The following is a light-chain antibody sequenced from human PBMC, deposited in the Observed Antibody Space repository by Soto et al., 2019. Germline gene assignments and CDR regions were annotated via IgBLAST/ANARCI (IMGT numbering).Light chain of an antibody. J-gene: IGKJ1*01. CDR2: ATS. CDR1: QSVSHD. CDR3: QQYNNWPPWT. Sequence: EIIMTQSPATLSVSPGERATLSCRASQSVSHDLAWYQQKPGQAPRLLIYATSTRATGIPARFSGSGSGTEFTLTISSLQSDDCAVYYCQQYNNWPPWTFGQGTKVEIK. V-gene: IGKV3D-15*01.